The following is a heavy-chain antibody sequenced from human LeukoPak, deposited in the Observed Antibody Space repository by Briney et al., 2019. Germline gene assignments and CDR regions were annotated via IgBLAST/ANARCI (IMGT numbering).Heavy chain of an antibody. J-gene: IGHJ4*02. CDR1: GFTFSSYG. D-gene: IGHD6-13*01. Sequence: GGSLRLSCAASGFTFSSYGMHWVRQAPGKGLEGGAVISNDGSKIYYAYSVKGRFTISRDNPKNTLYLQMNSLRTEDTAVYYCAQDRGGEQQLIQGFAYWGQGTLVTVSS. V-gene: IGHV3-30*18. CDR2: ISNDGSKI. CDR3: AQDRGGEQQLIQGFAY.